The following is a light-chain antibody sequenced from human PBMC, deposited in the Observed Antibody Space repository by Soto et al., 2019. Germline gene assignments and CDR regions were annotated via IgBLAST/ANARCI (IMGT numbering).Light chain of an antibody. CDR3: SSYTASSTSVI. CDR2: DVS. V-gene: IGLV2-14*03. Sequence: QSVLTQPASVSGSPGQSITISCTGTSSDVGTYNYVSWYQQHPGKAPKVMIYDVSNRPSGVSNRFSGSKSGNTASLTISGLQAEDEADYYCSSYTASSTSVIFVGGTKVTVL. J-gene: IGLJ2*01. CDR1: SSDVGTYNY.